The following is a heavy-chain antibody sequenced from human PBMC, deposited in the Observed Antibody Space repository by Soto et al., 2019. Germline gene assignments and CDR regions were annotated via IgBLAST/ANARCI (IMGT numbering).Heavy chain of an antibody. CDR3: ARDQISGWYDN. J-gene: IGHJ5*02. Sequence: EVQLLESGGGLVKPGGSLRLSCAASGFAFGRYALSWVRQAPGKGLEWVSAMGGSVDSKSYADSVKGRFTIPRDDPKNTLFLEMNSLRPEDTAIYFCARDQISGWYDNWGQGTRVTVSS. D-gene: IGHD6-19*01. CDR1: GFAFGRYA. CDR2: MGGSVDSK. V-gene: IGHV3-23*01.